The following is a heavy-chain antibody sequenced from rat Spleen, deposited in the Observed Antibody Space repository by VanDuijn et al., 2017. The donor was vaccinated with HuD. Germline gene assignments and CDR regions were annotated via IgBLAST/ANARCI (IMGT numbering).Heavy chain of an antibody. J-gene: IGHJ2*01. CDR1: GFTFSNYD. V-gene: IGHV5-27*01. Sequence: EVQLVESGGGLVQPGRSMKLSCAASGFTFSNYDMAWVRQAPTKGLEWVASISPSGGSTYYRDSVKGRFTISRDNAKSTLYLQMDSLRSEDTATYYCTTDRDWGQGVMVTVSS. CDR2: ISPSGGST. CDR3: TTDRD. D-gene: IGHD4-3*01.